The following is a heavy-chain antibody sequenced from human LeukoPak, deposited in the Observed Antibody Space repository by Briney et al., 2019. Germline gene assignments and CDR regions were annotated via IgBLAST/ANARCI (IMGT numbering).Heavy chain of an antibody. CDR1: GFTFSSYW. CDR2: IKEDGSDK. V-gene: IGHV3-7*01. Sequence: GGSLRLSCAASGFTFSSYWMSWVRQAPGKGLEWVANIKEDGSDKYYVDSVKGRFTISRDNAKNSLYLQMNSLRAEDTAVYYCARVYSSRWYMYYFDYWGQGTLVTVSS. CDR3: ARVYSSRWYMYYFDY. D-gene: IGHD6-13*01. J-gene: IGHJ4*02.